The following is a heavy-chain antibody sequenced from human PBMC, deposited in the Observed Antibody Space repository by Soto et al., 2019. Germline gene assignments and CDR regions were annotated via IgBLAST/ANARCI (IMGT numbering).Heavy chain of an antibody. CDR3: AKEDSCSWHYYYGMDV. J-gene: IGHJ6*02. V-gene: IGHV3-30*18. D-gene: IGHD6-13*01. Sequence: VQLVESGGGVVQPGRSLRLSCAASGFTFSSYGMNWGRQAPGKGLGGVAVISYDGSNKYYADSGKGRFTITRDSSKKMMDLQMNGLRAEDTAVYYCAKEDSCSWHYYYGMDVWGQWTTVSVSS. CDR2: ISYDGSNK. CDR1: GFTFSSYG.